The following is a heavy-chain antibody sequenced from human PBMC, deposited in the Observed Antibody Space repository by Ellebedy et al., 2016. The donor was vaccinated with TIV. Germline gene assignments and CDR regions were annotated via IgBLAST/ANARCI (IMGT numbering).Heavy chain of an antibody. CDR1: RFTFNRHA. CDR2: ISSTGASI. Sequence: GESLKISXAASRFTFNRHAMTWVRQTPGKGLDWVASISSTGASIYYADSVKGRFTISRDNAKDTLFLHMNSLRAEDTAVYFCAKMPDRGVRGAVLEDWGQGTLVTVSS. D-gene: IGHD3-10*01. J-gene: IGHJ4*02. CDR3: AKMPDRGVRGAVLED. V-gene: IGHV3-23*01.